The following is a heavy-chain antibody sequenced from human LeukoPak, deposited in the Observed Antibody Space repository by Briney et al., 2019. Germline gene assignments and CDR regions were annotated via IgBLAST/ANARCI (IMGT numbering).Heavy chain of an antibody. CDR1: GGSISSYY. CDR2: IYTSGST. CDR3: AREKTGTTFRRWFDP. D-gene: IGHD1-7*01. J-gene: IGHJ5*02. Sequence: PSETLSLTCTVSGGSISSYYWSWIRQPAGKGLEWIGRIYTSGSTYYNPSLKSRVTISVDRSKNQFSLKLSSVTAADTAVYYCAREKTGTTFRRWFDPWGQGTLVTVSS. V-gene: IGHV4-4*07.